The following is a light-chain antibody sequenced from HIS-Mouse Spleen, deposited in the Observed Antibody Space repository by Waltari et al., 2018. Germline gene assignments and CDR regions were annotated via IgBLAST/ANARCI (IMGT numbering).Light chain of an antibody. CDR2: EDS. V-gene: IGLV3-10*01. Sequence: SYELTQPPSVSVSPGQTARITCAGDALPKKYAYWYQHKSGQAPVLVIYEDSKRPSGIPGRFSGSSSGTMATLTISGAQVEDEADYYCYSTDSSGNHVVFGGGTKLTVL. CDR3: YSTDSSGNHVV. J-gene: IGLJ2*01. CDR1: ALPKKY.